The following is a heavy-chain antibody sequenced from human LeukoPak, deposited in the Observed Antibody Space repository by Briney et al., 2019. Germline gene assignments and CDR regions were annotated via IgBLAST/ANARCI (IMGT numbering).Heavy chain of an antibody. Sequence: GGSLRLSCAASGFTFSSYAMHWVRQAPGKGLEWVAVISYDGSNKHYADSVKGRFTISRDNSKNTLYLQMNSLRAEDTTVYYCAREGAYCSSTSCYFDYWGQGTLVTVSS. CDR1: GFTFSSYA. D-gene: IGHD2-2*01. J-gene: IGHJ4*02. V-gene: IGHV3-30-3*01. CDR2: ISYDGSNK. CDR3: AREGAYCSSTSCYFDY.